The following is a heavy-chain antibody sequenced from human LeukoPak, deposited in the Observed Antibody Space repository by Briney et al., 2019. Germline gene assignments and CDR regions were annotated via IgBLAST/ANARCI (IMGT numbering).Heavy chain of an antibody. CDR3: ARRLVYYGLDV. V-gene: IGHV3-48*03. CDR1: GFVLSDYA. Sequence: GESLRLSCAASGFVLSDYAILWVRQAPGKGLECLSYTTDSGSTIFYADSVKGRFTISRDNAEDSFYLQMNSLRAEDTATYYCARRLVYYGLDVWGQGTTVTVSS. CDR2: TTDSGSTI. D-gene: IGHD4-11*01. J-gene: IGHJ6*02.